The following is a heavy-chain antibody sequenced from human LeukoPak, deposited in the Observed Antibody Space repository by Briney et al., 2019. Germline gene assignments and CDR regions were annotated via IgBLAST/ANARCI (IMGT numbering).Heavy chain of an antibody. CDR1: GGTFSSYA. CDR2: IIAIIGTA. D-gene: IGHD2-15*01. CDR3: ASHSGGSNSYSFDY. J-gene: IGHJ4*02. V-gene: IGHV1-69*05. Sequence: ASVKVSCKASGGTFSSYAISWVRQAPGQGLEWMGGIIAIIGTANYAQKFQGRVTITTDKSTSTAYMELSSLRSEDTAGYYCASHSGGSNSYSFDYWGQGTLVTVSS.